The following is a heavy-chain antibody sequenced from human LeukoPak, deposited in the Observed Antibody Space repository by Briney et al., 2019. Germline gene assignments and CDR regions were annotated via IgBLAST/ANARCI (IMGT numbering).Heavy chain of an antibody. D-gene: IGHD3-10*01. J-gene: IGHJ5*02. CDR3: ARDRVRGERYNWFDP. Sequence: SETLSLTCTVSGGSINSSSYYWGWIRQPPGKGLEWIGYIYYSGSTNYNPSLKSRVTISVDTSKNQFSLKLSSVTAADTAVYYCARDRVRGERYNWFDPWGQGTLVTVSS. CDR2: IYYSGST. V-gene: IGHV4-61*01. CDR1: GGSINSSSYY.